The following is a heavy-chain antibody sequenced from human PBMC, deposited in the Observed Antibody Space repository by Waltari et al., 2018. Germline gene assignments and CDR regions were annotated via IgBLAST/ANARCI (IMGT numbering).Heavy chain of an antibody. CDR3: ARDLLWSSSALDP. CDR2: ISSSSSYI. Sequence: EVQLVESGGGLVKPGGSLRLSCAASGFTFSSYSMNWVRQAPGKGLDWVSSISSSSSYIYYADSVKGRFTISRDNAKNSLYLQMNSLRAEDTAVYYCARDLLWSSSALDPWGQGTLATVSS. V-gene: IGHV3-21*01. J-gene: IGHJ5*02. D-gene: IGHD3-3*01. CDR1: GFTFSSYS.